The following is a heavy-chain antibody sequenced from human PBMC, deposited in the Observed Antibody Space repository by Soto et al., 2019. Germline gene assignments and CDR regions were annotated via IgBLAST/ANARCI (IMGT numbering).Heavy chain of an antibody. V-gene: IGHV3-30-3*01. Sequence: QVQLVESGGGVVQPGRSLRLSCAASGFTFSSYAMHWVRQAPGKGLEWVAVISYDGSNKYYADSVKGRFTISRDNSKNTRYLQMTNLRAEDTAVYYCARDAYGDYDHYFDYWGQGPLVTVSS. CDR1: GFTFSSYA. J-gene: IGHJ4*02. CDR2: ISYDGSNK. D-gene: IGHD4-17*01. CDR3: ARDAYGDYDHYFDY.